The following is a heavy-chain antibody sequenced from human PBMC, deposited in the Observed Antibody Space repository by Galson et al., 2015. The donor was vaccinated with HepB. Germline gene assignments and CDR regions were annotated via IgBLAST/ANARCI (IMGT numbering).Heavy chain of an antibody. CDR3: ATAGVPGGDAFDI. D-gene: IGHD3-16*01. CDR2: LGFAGDP. CDR1: GFSLRDYD. J-gene: IGHJ3*02. V-gene: IGHV3-13*05. Sequence: SLRLSCAASGFSLRDYDMHWVRHGTGKGLEWVSGLGFAGDPFYPTSVKGRFSASRENAKNSFFLQMNSLRVGDTGVYYCATAGVPGGDAFDIWGPGTVVTVSS.